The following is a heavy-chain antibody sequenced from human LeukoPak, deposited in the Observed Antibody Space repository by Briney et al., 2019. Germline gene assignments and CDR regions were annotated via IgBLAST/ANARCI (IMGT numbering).Heavy chain of an antibody. CDR1: GGSISYYY. D-gene: IGHD6-19*01. CDR3: ARHRDSVADWAFHI. J-gene: IGHJ3*02. V-gene: IGHV4-59*01. Sequence: SETLSLTCTVSGGSISYYYWSWIRQPPGRELEWIGNFHSSGSTSYNLSLKSRVTISVDTSKNQFSLKLSSVTAADTAVYYCARHRDSVADWAFHIWGQGTMVTVSS. CDR2: FHSSGST.